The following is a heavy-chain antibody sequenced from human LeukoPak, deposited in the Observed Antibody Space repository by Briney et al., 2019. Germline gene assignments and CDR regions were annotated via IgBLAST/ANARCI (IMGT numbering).Heavy chain of an antibody. CDR3: ARGPYYYDSSGYYSNWFDP. V-gene: IGHV3-53*01. Sequence: QPGGSLRLSCAASGFTVSSNYMSWVRQAPGKGLEWVSVIYSGGSTYYADSVKGRFTISRDNSKNTLYLQMNSLRAEDTAVYYGARGPYYYDSSGYYSNWFDPWGQGTLVTVSS. D-gene: IGHD3-22*01. CDR1: GFTVSSNY. CDR2: IYSGGST. J-gene: IGHJ5*02.